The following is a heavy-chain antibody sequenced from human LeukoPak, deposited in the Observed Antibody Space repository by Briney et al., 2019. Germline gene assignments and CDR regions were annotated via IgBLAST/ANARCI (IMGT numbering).Heavy chain of an antibody. Sequence: SETLSLTCAVYGGSFSGYYWSWIRQPPGKGLEWIGYIYYSGSTNYNPSLKSRVTISVDTSKNQFSPKLSSVTAADTAVYYCARRGYTWWLPFDYWGQGTLVTVSS. V-gene: IGHV4-59*12. CDR1: GGSFSGYY. D-gene: IGHD2-15*01. CDR2: IYYSGST. J-gene: IGHJ4*02. CDR3: ARRGYTWWLPFDY.